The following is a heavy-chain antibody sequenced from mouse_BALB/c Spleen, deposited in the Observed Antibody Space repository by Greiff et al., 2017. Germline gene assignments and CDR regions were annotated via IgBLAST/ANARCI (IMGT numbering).Heavy chain of an antibody. V-gene: IGHV3-2*02. J-gene: IGHJ3*01. CDR2: ISYSGST. CDR1: GYSITSDYA. D-gene: IGHD2-4*01. Sequence: EVKLVESGPGLVKPSQSLSLTCTVTGYSITSDYAWNWIRQFPGNKLEWMGYISYSGSTSYNPSLKSRISITRDTSKNQFFLQLNSVTTEDTATYYCARSRYDYSWFAYWGQGTLVTVSA. CDR3: ARSRYDYSWFAY.